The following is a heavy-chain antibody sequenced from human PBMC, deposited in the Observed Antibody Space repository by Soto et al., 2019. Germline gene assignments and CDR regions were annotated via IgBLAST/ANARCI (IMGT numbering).Heavy chain of an antibody. CDR2: ISGSGGST. V-gene: IGHV3-23*01. D-gene: IGHD3-9*01. CDR3: AKDRGRRLRYFDWLFKSVLVDY. Sequence: GGSLRLSCAASGFTFSSYAMSWVRQSPGKGLEWVSAISGSGGSTYYADSVKGRFTISRDDSKNTLYLQMNSLRAEDTAVYYCAKDRGRRLRYFDWLFKSVLVDYWGQGTLVTVSS. J-gene: IGHJ4*02. CDR1: GFTFSSYA.